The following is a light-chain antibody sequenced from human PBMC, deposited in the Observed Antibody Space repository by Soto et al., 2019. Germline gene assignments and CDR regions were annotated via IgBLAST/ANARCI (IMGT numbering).Light chain of an antibody. CDR2: DVS. Sequence: QSALTQPASVSGSPGQSITISCTGTSSDVGGYNFVSWYQHHPGKAPKLMIYDVSNRPSGVSNRFSGSKSGNTASLTISGLQAEYEADYYCSSYTSSSTLVFGGGTQLTVL. CDR1: SSDVGGYNF. CDR3: SSYTSSSTLV. J-gene: IGLJ2*01. V-gene: IGLV2-14*03.